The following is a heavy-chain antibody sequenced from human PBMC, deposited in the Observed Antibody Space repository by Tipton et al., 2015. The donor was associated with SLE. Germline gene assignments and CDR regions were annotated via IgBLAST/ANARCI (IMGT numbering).Heavy chain of an antibody. D-gene: IGHD3-16*02. CDR1: GFTFRNYG. Sequence: SLRLSCAASGFTFRNYGMHWVRQAPGKGLDWVAFVRGGCTNNYYPDSVKCRFTISRANSKNMDYLQMNSVRPEGTAIYYCAKMRPPRGELSVEEGHLDYWGQGPLVAVSS. V-gene: IGHV3-30*02. CDR3: AKMRPPRGELSVEEGHLDY. CDR2: VRGGCTNN. J-gene: IGHJ4*02.